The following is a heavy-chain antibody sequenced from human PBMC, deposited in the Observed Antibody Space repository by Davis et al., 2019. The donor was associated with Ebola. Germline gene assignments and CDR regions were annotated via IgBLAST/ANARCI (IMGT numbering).Heavy chain of an antibody. Sequence: GGSLRLSCPASGFTVSSNYMSWVRQAPGKGLEWVSVIYSGGSTYYADSVKGRFTISRDNSKNTLYLQINSLSAEDTAVYYCARVQPYYYDSSGYGGGSAFDIWGQGTMVTVSS. V-gene: IGHV3-53*05. CDR2: IYSGGST. CDR1: GFTVSSNY. D-gene: IGHD3-22*01. J-gene: IGHJ3*02. CDR3: ARVQPYYYDSSGYGGGSAFDI.